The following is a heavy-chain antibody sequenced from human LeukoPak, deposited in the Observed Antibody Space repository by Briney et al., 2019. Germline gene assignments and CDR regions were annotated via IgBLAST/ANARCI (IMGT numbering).Heavy chain of an antibody. CDR1: GYTFTSYY. CDR2: IIPILGIA. J-gene: IGHJ5*02. V-gene: IGHV1-69*04. CDR3: ARGPEVAATP. D-gene: IGHD2-15*01. Sequence: ASVKVSCKASGYTFTSYYMHWVRQAPGQGLEWMGRIIPILGIANYAQKFQGRVTITADKSTSTAYMELSSLRSEDTAVYYCARGPEVAATPWGQGTLVTVSS.